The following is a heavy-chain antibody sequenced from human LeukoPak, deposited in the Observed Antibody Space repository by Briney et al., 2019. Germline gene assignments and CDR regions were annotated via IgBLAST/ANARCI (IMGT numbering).Heavy chain of an antibody. CDR3: ASLGIPLDYYYMDV. D-gene: IGHD2-2*01. CDR1: GFTFSSYA. Sequence: GGSLRLSCAASGFTFSSYAMHWVRQAPGKGLEWVAVISYDGSNKYYADSVKGRFTISRDNSKNTLYLQMNSLRAEDTAVYYCASLGIPLDYYYMDVWGKGTTVTVSS. V-gene: IGHV3-30-3*01. CDR2: ISYDGSNK. J-gene: IGHJ6*03.